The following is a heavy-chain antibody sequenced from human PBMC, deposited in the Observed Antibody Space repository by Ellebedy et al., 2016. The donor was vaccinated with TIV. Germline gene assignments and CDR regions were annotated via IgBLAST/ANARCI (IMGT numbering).Heavy chain of an antibody. D-gene: IGHD3-9*01. CDR1: GGSISSYY. CDR3: ARQGMARYFDWTFDY. CDR2: IYYSGST. J-gene: IGHJ4*02. V-gene: IGHV4-59*08. Sequence: MPSETLSLTCTVSGGSISSYYWSWIRQSPGKGLEWIGYIYYSGSTNYNPSLKSRVTISVDRSTNQFSLNLSSVTAADTAVYYCARQGMARYFDWTFDYWGQGTLVTVSS.